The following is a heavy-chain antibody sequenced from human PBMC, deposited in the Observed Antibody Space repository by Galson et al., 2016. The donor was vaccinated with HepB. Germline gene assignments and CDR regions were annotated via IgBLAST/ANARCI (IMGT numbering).Heavy chain of an antibody. V-gene: IGHV4-59*01. J-gene: IGHJ4*02. D-gene: IGHD5-12*01. CDR3: VTGRGWLPDF. Sequence: RQPPGKGLEWIGYVYKTEFTKYSPSLRSRLTISMDTSQNQFSLKLTSVTAADTAVDYCVTGRGWLPDFWGQGTLVTVSS. CDR2: VYKTEFT.